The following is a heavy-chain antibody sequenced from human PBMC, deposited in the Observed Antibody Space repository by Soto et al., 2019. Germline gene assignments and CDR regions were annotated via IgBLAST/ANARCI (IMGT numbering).Heavy chain of an antibody. V-gene: IGHV4-38-2*02. CDR2: IYHSGTT. Sequence: SETLSLTCTVSGYSISSGYYWGWIRQPPGKGLEWIGSIYHSGTTSYNPSLKSRLTISVDTSKNQFSLKLSSVTAADTAVYYCVRDRGRNYWGQGTLVTVSS. J-gene: IGHJ4*02. D-gene: IGHD1-26*01. CDR1: GYSISSGYY. CDR3: VRDRGRNY.